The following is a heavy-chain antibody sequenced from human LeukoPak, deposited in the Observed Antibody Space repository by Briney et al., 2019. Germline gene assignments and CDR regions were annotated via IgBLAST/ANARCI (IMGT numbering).Heavy chain of an antibody. J-gene: IGHJ5*02. V-gene: IGHV3-74*01. CDR1: GFTFSNYW. Sequence: GGSLRLSCAASGFTFSNYWMYWVRQDPGKGLVWVSRVNSDGSSTNYADSVKGRFTISRDNSKNTLYLQMNSLRAEDTAVYYCAKAKGARFDPWGQGTLVTVSS. CDR3: AKAKGARFDP. CDR2: VNSDGSST. D-gene: IGHD1-26*01.